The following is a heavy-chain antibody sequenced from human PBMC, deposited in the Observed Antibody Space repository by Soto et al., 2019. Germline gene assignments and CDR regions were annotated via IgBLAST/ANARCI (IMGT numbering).Heavy chain of an antibody. CDR3: ARVLGLGYAFDI. D-gene: IGHD3-16*01. V-gene: IGHV4-31*03. CDR1: GGSISSGYYY. J-gene: IGHJ3*02. CDR2: IYYSGFT. Sequence: QVQLQESGPGLVKPSQTLSLTCTVSGGSISSGYYYWSWIRQLPGKGLEWIGYIYYSGFTYDNPSLKSRVTISVDTYKNQFSLKLRSMTAAETAVYYCARVLGLGYAFDIWGQGTMVTVSS.